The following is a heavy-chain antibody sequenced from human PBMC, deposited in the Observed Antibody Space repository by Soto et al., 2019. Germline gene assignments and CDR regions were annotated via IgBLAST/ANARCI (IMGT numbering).Heavy chain of an antibody. CDR3: AAGYCGGDCYQYYYYGMDV. CDR1: GFTFTSSA. V-gene: IGHV1-58*02. J-gene: IGHJ6*02. D-gene: IGHD2-21*02. Sequence: QMQLVQSGPEVKKPGTSVKVSCKASGFTFTSSAMQWVRQARGQRLEWLGWIVVGSGNTNYAQKFQERVTITRDMSTSTAYMELSSLRSEDTAVYYCAAGYCGGDCYQYYYYGMDVWGQGTTVTVSS. CDR2: IVVGSGNT.